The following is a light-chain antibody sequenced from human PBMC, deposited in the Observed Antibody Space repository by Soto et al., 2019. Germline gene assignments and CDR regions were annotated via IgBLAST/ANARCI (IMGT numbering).Light chain of an antibody. CDR2: GAA. Sequence: EIVLTQSPGTLSLSPGERATLSCRASQSVSSSYLAWYQQKPAQAPRLLIYGAANRATGIPDRFSGSGSGTDLTLTISRLQAEDFAVYYCQQYRGSPPYTFGQGTKLEIK. V-gene: IGKV3-20*01. CDR3: QQYRGSPPYT. J-gene: IGKJ2*01. CDR1: QSVSSSY.